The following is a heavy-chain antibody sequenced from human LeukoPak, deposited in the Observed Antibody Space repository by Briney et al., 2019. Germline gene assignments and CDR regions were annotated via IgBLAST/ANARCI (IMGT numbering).Heavy chain of an antibody. CDR2: INHRGST. J-gene: IGHJ5*02. CDR3: ATPGGP. D-gene: IGHD3-10*01. CDR1: GGSFSGYY. Sequence: SETLSLTCGVYGGSFSGYYWSWIRQPPGKGLEWIGEINHRGSTNYNPSLKSRVTISVDTSKNQFSLKLSSVTAADTAVYYCATPGGPWGQGTLVTVSS. V-gene: IGHV4-34*01.